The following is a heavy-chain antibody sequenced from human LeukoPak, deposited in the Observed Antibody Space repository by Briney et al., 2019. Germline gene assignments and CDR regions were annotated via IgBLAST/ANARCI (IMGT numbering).Heavy chain of an antibody. V-gene: IGHV1-18*01. D-gene: IGHD6-13*01. CDR3: ARDSRIAAAGTEYFQH. CDR1: GYTFTSYG. Sequence: GASVKVSCKASGYTFTSYGISWVRQAPGQGLEWMRWISAYNGNTNYAQKLQGRVTMTTDTSTSTAYMELRSLRSDDTAVYYCARDSRIAAAGTEYFQHWGQGTLVTVSS. J-gene: IGHJ1*01. CDR2: ISAYNGNT.